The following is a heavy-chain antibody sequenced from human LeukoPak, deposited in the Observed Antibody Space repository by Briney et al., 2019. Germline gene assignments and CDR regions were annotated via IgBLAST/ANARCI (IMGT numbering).Heavy chain of an antibody. Sequence: GASVKVSCKASGYTFTSYGISWVRQAPGQGLEWMGWISAYNGNTNYAQKLQGRVSMTTDTSTSTAYMELSSLRSEDTAVYYCARDATVRGPYGGHHFYSYMDVWGKGTTVTISS. CDR1: GYTFTSYG. CDR2: ISAYNGNT. J-gene: IGHJ6*03. V-gene: IGHV1-18*01. D-gene: IGHD3-10*01. CDR3: ARDATVRGPYGGHHFYSYMDV.